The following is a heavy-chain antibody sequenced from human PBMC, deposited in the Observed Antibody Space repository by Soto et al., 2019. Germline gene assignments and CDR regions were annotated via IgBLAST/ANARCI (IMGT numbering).Heavy chain of an antibody. CDR2: ITSTGGDT. CDR3: AKASGENYPGSRVVDY. D-gene: IGHD3-10*01. Sequence: EVQLLESGGGLVQPGGSLRLSCAASGFTFSYYAMSWVRQAPGQGLEWVSVITSTGGDTLYADSVKGRFTISRDNSKNTLDLQMNSLRAEDAAIYYCAKASGENYPGSRVVDYWGQGTRVTVSS. V-gene: IGHV3-23*01. J-gene: IGHJ4*02. CDR1: GFTFSYYA.